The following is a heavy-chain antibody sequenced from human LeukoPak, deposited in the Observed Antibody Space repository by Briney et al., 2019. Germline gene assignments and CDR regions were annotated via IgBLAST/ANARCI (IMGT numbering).Heavy chain of an antibody. D-gene: IGHD3-10*01. Sequence: GGSLRLSCAASGFTFSMYWMSWVRQAPGKGLEWVGNIKEDGSEKYYVDSVKGRFAISRDNAKNSLYLQMNSLRAVDTAVYYCARGVDTLLYFGELLSPGEFDYWGQGALVTVSS. CDR3: ARGVDTLLYFGELLSPGEFDY. CDR1: GFTFSMYW. J-gene: IGHJ4*02. CDR2: IKEDGSEK. V-gene: IGHV3-7*03.